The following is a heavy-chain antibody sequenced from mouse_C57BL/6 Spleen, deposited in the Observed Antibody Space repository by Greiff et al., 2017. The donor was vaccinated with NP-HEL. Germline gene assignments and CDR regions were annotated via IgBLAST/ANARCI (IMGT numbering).Heavy chain of an antibody. CDR1: GYTFTDYE. D-gene: IGHD2-4*01. CDR2: IDPETGGT. CDR3: TRGTYYEYDGGY. V-gene: IGHV1-15*01. J-gene: IGHJ2*01. Sequence: QVQLQQSGAELVRPGASVTLSCKASGYTFTDYEMHWVKQTPVHGLEWIGAIDPETGGTAYNQKFKGKAILTADKSSSTAYMELRSLTSEDSAVYYCTRGTYYEYDGGYWGQGTTLTVSS.